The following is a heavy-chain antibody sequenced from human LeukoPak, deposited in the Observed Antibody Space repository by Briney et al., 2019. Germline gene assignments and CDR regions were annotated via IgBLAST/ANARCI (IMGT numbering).Heavy chain of an antibody. CDR1: GFTFTTYD. CDR3: VKDRPHAAFDI. Sequence: GRSLRLSCAASGFTFTTYDMLWVRQAPDRGLEWVALISNDGTKRYYADSVKGRFTISRDNSKNTLSLEMNSLRGEDTAVYYYVKDRPHAAFDIWGQGTMVTVSS. V-gene: IGHV3-30*18. CDR2: ISNDGTKR. J-gene: IGHJ3*02.